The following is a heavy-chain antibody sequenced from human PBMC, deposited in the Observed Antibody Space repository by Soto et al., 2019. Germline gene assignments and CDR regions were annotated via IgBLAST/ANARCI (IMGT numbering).Heavy chain of an antibody. D-gene: IGHD4-17*01. CDR3: AKDPAVNGDYEGPFDH. CDR2: ISGNGDYT. V-gene: IGHV3-23*01. Sequence: VQLLESGGGLVQPGGSLRLSCEASGFTFSTFSMSWVRQSPGKGLAWVSAISGNGDYTYNADSVKGRFTLSRENSKNTLYLQMNNLRAEDTAIYYCAKDPAVNGDYEGPFDHWGQGTLVTVSS. J-gene: IGHJ4*02. CDR1: GFTFSTFS.